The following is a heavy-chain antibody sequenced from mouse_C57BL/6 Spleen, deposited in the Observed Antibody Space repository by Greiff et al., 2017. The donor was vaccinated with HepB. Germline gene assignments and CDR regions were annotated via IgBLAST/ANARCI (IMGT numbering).Heavy chain of an antibody. CDR3: ARWGWDPFAY. Sequence: QVQLQQPGAELVMPGASVKLSCKASGYTFTSYWMHWVKQRPGQGLEWIGEIDPSDSYTNYNQKFKGKSTLTVDKSSSTAYMQLSSLTSEDSAIYYCARWGWDPFAYWGQGTLVTVSA. J-gene: IGHJ3*01. CDR1: GYTFTSYW. V-gene: IGHV1-69*01. D-gene: IGHD4-1*01. CDR2: IDPSDSYT.